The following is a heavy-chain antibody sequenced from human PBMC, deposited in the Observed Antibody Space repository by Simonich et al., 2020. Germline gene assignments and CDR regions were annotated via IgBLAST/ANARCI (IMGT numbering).Heavy chain of an antibody. Sequence: QVQLVQSGAEVKKPGASVKVSCKASGYTFTGYYMHWVRQAPGQGLEGIGWINPNSGGNNYAQKFQGRVTMTRDTSISTAYMELSRLRSDDTAVYYCARPRITIFGVVKGAFDIWGQGTMVTVSS. V-gene: IGHV1-2*02. CDR1: GYTFTGYY. CDR2: INPNSGGN. CDR3: ARPRITIFGVVKGAFDI. J-gene: IGHJ3*02. D-gene: IGHD3-3*01.